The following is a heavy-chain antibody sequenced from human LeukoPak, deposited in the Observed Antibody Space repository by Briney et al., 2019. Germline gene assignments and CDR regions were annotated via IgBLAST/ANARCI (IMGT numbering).Heavy chain of an antibody. CDR2: IYYSGST. Sequence: SETLSLTCTVSGGSISSSGYYWSWIRQHPGKGLEWIGYIYYSGSTYYNPSLKSRVTISVDTSKNQFSLKLSSVTAADTAVYYCARDKQLDGYYYGMDVWGQGTTVTVSS. V-gene: IGHV4-31*03. D-gene: IGHD6-13*01. CDR3: ARDKQLDGYYYGMDV. CDR1: GGSISSSGYY. J-gene: IGHJ6*02.